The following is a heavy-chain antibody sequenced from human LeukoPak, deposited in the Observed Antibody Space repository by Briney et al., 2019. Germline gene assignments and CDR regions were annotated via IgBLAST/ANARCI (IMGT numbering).Heavy chain of an antibody. CDR3: TRQGPTVDY. J-gene: IGHJ4*02. V-gene: IGHV3-73*01. CDR1: GFTFSGSA. Sequence: GGSLRLSCAASGFTFSGSAMHWVRQASGKGLEWVGRIRSKANSYATAYAASVKGRFTISRDDSKNTAYLQMNSLKTEDTAVYYCTRQGPTVDYWGQGTLVTVSS. CDR2: IRSKANSYAT.